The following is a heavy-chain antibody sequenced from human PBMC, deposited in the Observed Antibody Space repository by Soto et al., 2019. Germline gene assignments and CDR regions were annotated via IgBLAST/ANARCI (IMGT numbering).Heavy chain of an antibody. CDR3: ARWGGLSCSGAVCFKKPFDY. V-gene: IGHV1-69*06. D-gene: IGHD2-8*02. Sequence: QVQLVQSGAEVKRPESSMKVSCKPSGGTFNNYAINWVRQAPGQGLEWMGAIIPISGTTKYAQKFQGRVTITADKSTSTVYMDVSSLRSEDTAVYYCARWGGLSCSGAVCFKKPFDYWGQGTLVTVSS. J-gene: IGHJ4*02. CDR2: IIPISGTT. CDR1: GGTFNNYA.